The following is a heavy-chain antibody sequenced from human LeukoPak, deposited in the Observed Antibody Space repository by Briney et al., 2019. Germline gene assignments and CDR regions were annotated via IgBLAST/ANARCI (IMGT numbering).Heavy chain of an antibody. J-gene: IGHJ6*02. Sequence: SVKVSCKASGGTFSSYAISWVRQAPGQGLEWMGGIIPIFGTANYAQKFQGRVTITADESTSTAYMELSSLRSEDTAVYYCARPLAVTTDYYYGMDVWGQGTTVTVSS. CDR3: ARPLAVTTDYYYGMDV. CDR2: IIPIFGTA. V-gene: IGHV1-69*13. D-gene: IGHD4-17*01. CDR1: GGTFSSYA.